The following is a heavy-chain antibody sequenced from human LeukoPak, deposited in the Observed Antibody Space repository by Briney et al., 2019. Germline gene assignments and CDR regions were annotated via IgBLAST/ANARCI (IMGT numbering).Heavy chain of an antibody. V-gene: IGHV3-30-3*01. CDR3: ATKLLTGWGYFDY. CDR2: ISYDGSNK. Sequence: PGGSLRLSCAASGFTFSSYAMHWVRQAPGKGLEWVAVISYDGSNKYYADSVKGRFTISRDNSKNTLYLQMNSLGAEDTAVYYCATKLLTGWGYFDYWGQGTLVTVSS. D-gene: IGHD1-14*01. J-gene: IGHJ4*02. CDR1: GFTFSSYA.